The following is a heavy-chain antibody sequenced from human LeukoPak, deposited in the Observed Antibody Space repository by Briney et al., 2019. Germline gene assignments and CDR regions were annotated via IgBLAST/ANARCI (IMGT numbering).Heavy chain of an antibody. V-gene: IGHV1-3*01. CDR2: INAGNGNT. D-gene: IGHD1-26*01. Sequence: ASVKVSCKASGYTFTSYAMHWVRQAPGQRLEWMGWINAGNGNTKYSQKFQGRVTITRDTSASTAYMELSSLRSEDTAVYYCARVKTLVGAIDYWGQGTLVTVSS. CDR3: ARVKTLVGAIDY. J-gene: IGHJ4*02. CDR1: GYTFTSYA.